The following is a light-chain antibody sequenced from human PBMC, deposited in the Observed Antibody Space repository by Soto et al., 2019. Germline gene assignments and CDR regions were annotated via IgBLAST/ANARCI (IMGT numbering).Light chain of an antibody. CDR3: ETWDSNSVV. J-gene: IGLJ2*01. CDR1: SGHSSYI. Sequence: QPVLTQSSSASASLGSSVKLTCTLSSGHSSYIIAWHQQQPGKAPRYLMKLEGSGSYNKGSGVPDRFSGSSSGADRYLTISPLQSEDEADYYCETWDSNSVVFGGGTKLTVL. CDR2: LEGSGSY. V-gene: IGLV4-60*03.